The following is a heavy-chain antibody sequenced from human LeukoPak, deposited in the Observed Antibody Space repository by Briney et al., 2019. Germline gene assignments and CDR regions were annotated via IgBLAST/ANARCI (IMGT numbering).Heavy chain of an antibody. D-gene: IGHD3-16*02. CDR1: GFTFSSYG. Sequence: GGSLRLSCAASGFTFSSYGIHWVRQAPGKGLEWVAFIRYDGSNKYYADSVKGRFTISRDNSKNTLYLQMNSLRAEDTAVYYCAKDYGTFGGVIVPDYYYYYMDVWGKGTTVTVSS. V-gene: IGHV3-30*02. CDR3: AKDYGTFGGVIVPDYYYYYMDV. CDR2: IRYDGSNK. J-gene: IGHJ6*03.